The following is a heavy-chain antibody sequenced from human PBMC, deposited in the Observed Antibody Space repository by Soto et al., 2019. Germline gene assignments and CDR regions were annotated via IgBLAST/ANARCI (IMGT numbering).Heavy chain of an antibody. Sequence: ASVKVSCKASGYTFTGYYMHWVRQAPGQGLEWMGWINPNSGGTNYAQKFQGRVTMTRDTSISTAYMELSRLRSDGTAVYYCARSVGASRSDYFDYWGQGTLVTVSS. D-gene: IGHD1-26*01. CDR2: INPNSGGT. CDR1: GYTFTGYY. CDR3: ARSVGASRSDYFDY. J-gene: IGHJ4*02. V-gene: IGHV1-2*02.